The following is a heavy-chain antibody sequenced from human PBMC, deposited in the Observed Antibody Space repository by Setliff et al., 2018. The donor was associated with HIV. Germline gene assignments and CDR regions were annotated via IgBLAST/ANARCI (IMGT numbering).Heavy chain of an antibody. D-gene: IGHD1-1*01. CDR2: ISYDGSRI. J-gene: IGHJ4*02. Sequence: GGSLRLSCVASGFTFSTFAMNWVRQAPGKGLEWVSAISYDGSRIHYADSVKGRFTISRDNSKNTLYLQVNSLRPEDTAVYHCASARIPTGGTSTSFDYWGQGTLVTVSS. V-gene: IGHV3-30*04. CDR3: ASARIPTGGTSTSFDY. CDR1: GFTFSTFA.